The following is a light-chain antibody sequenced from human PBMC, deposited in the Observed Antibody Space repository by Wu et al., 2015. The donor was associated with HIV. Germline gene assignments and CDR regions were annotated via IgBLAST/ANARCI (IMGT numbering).Light chain of an antibody. CDR3: QQYGNSPNT. CDR2: GAS. Sequence: EIVLTQSPGTLSLSPGERATLSCRASQSISYTYLAWYQQKPGQAPRLLIYGASSRATGIPDRFTGNGSGTDFTLTISRLEPEDFAVYYCQQYGNSPNTFGQGTKLEIK. J-gene: IGKJ2*01. V-gene: IGKV3-20*01. CDR1: QSISYTY.